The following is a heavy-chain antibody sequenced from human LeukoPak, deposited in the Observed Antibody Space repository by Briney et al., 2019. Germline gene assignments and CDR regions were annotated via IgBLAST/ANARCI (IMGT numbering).Heavy chain of an antibody. CDR3: ARDQTPFV. Sequence: GGSLRLSCAASGFTVSSNYMSWVRQAPGKGLEWVSYISNSGSQINYGDSVKGRFTISRDNAENSLSLQMNNLRADDTAVYYCARDQTPFVWGQGILVTVSS. CDR1: GFTVSSNY. V-gene: IGHV3-11*06. CDR2: ISNSGSQI. J-gene: IGHJ4*02.